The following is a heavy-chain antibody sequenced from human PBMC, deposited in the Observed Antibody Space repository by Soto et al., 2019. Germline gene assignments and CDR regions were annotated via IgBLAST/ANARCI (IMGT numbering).Heavy chain of an antibody. CDR3: ARGETYLGV. Sequence: QVQLVQTGAEVKKPGSSVKVSCKASRDTFSKYAFNWVRQAPGQGLEWMGWIIPIFDSRNYAEKVQGRFTITADESTSTAYMELRRLRFEYTAVYYCARGETYLGVGGQWTTVTVSS. J-gene: IGHJ6*02. CDR2: IIPIFDSR. V-gene: IGHV1-69*01. D-gene: IGHD3-16*01. CDR1: RDTFSKYA.